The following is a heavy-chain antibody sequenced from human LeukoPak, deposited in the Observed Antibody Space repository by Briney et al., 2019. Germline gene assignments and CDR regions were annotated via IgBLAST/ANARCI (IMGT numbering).Heavy chain of an antibody. J-gene: IGHJ6*03. CDR1: GFTFSTYD. V-gene: IGHV3-30*03. CDR2: ISYDGSNK. Sequence: GGSLRLSCAASGFTFSTYDIHWVRQAPGKGLEGVAFISYDGSNKYYADSVKGRFTISRDNAKNYVYLKMNSLRAEDTALYYCARASLYDTIGYYMDVWGKGTTVTVSS. D-gene: IGHD3-16*01. CDR3: ARASLYDTIGYYMDV.